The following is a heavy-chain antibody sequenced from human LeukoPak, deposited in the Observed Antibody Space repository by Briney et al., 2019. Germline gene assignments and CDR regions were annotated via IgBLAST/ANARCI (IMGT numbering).Heavy chain of an antibody. CDR3: ARVGGSGSYQIYYFDY. CDR1: GGSISSGDYY. J-gene: IGHJ4*02. V-gene: IGHV4-30-4*08. CDR2: IYYSGST. D-gene: IGHD3-10*01. Sequence: PSQTLSLTCTVSGGSISSGDYYWSWIRQPPGKGLEWIGYIYYSGSTYYNPSLKSRVTISVDTSKNQFSLKLSSVTAADTAVYYCARVGGSGSYQIYYFDYWGQGTLVTVSS.